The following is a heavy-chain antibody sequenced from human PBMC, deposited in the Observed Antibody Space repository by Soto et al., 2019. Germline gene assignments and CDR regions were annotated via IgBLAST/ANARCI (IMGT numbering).Heavy chain of an antibody. V-gene: IGHV4-30-4*01. CDR1: GGSISSGDYY. CDR2: IYYSGST. CDR3: ARASPVVTDV. Sequence: QVQLQESGPGLVKPSQTLSLTCTVSGGSISSGDYYWSWIRQPPGKGLEWIGYIYYSGSTYYNPSLKSAVTVTVDTSKNQFSLKLSSVTAADTAGDYCARASPVVTDVWGQGTAVTVSS. J-gene: IGHJ6*02.